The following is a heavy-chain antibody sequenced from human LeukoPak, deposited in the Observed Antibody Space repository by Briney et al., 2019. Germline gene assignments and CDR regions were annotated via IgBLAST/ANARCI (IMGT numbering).Heavy chain of an antibody. CDR3: ARTSGAIGLSFDY. CDR2: ISSSSSTI. J-gene: IGHJ4*02. Sequence: PGGSLRLSCAASGFTFSSYSMNWVRQAPGKGLEWVSYISSSSSTIYYADSVKGRFTISRDNAKNSLYLQMNSLRAEDTAVYSCARTSGAIGLSFDYWGQGTLVTVSS. V-gene: IGHV3-48*01. CDR1: GFTFSSYS. D-gene: IGHD3-16*02.